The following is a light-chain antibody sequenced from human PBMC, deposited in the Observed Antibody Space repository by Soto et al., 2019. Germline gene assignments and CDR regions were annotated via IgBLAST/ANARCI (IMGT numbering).Light chain of an antibody. CDR1: SSDVGDYNY. CDR2: HVS. Sequence: QSALTQPASVSGSPGQSITISCTGTSSDVGDYNYVSWYQQHPGQSPKIMIYHVSNRPSGVSNLFSGSKSGNTASLTISGLQAEDEADYYCSSYTIRSTVGVGTGTTLAVL. V-gene: IGLV2-14*01. J-gene: IGLJ1*01. CDR3: SSYTIRSTVG.